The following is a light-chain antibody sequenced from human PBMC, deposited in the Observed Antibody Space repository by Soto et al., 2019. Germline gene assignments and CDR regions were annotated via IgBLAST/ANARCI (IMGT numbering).Light chain of an antibody. J-gene: IGLJ1*01. V-gene: IGLV2-14*01. CDR2: EVS. Sequence: SVLTHPASVSWSPGQSITISCTGTSSDVGGYNYVSWYQQHPCKAPKLIIYEVSNRPTGFSNRFSGSKYGHTASLTISGLQSEDEADYFCTSYTSSSTLDVFGTGTKVTVL. CDR1: SSDVGGYNY. CDR3: TSYTSSSTLDV.